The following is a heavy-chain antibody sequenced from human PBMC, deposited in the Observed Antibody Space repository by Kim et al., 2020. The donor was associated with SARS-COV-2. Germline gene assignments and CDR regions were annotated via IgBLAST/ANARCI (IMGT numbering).Heavy chain of an antibody. V-gene: IGHV4-31*03. D-gene: IGHD6-6*01. CDR3: SVWYSSSSRPAGY. CDR2: IYYSGST. Sequence: SETLSLTCTVSGGSISSGGYYWSWIRQHPGKGLEWIGYIYYSGSTYYNPSLKSRVTISVDTSKNQFSLKLSSVTAADTAVYYCSVWYSSSSRPAGYWGQGTLVTVSS. CDR1: GGSISSGGYY. J-gene: IGHJ4*02.